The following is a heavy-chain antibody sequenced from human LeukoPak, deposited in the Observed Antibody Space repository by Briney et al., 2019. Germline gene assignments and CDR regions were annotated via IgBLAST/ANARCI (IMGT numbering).Heavy chain of an antibody. Sequence: ASVKVSCKASGYTFTGYYMHWVRQAPGQGLEWMGWINPNSGGTNYAQKFQGWVTMTRDTSISTAYMELSRLRSDDTAVYYCARAPPGTPSPTFDYWGQGTLVTVSS. D-gene: IGHD3-10*01. CDR3: ARAPPGTPSPTFDY. J-gene: IGHJ4*02. CDR2: INPNSGGT. CDR1: GYTFTGYY. V-gene: IGHV1-2*04.